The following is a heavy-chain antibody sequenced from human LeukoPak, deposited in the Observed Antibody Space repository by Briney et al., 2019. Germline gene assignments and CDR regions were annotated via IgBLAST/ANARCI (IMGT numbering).Heavy chain of an antibody. CDR3: ARVGEYSSGWFDY. CDR2: ISHSGST. Sequence: SETLSLTCTVSGGSISSGSYYWSWIRQPAGKGLEWIGAISHSGSTYYNPSLKSRVTISVDKSKNQFSLKLSSVTAADTAVYYCARVGEYSSGWFDYWGQGTLVTVSS. V-gene: IGHV4-61*10. CDR1: GGSISSGSYY. D-gene: IGHD6-19*01. J-gene: IGHJ4*02.